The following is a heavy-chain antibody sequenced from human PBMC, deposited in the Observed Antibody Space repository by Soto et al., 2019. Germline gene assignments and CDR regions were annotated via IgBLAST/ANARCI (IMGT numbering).Heavy chain of an antibody. CDR3: ARDYYDILTGYYKARPFDS. D-gene: IGHD3-9*01. V-gene: IGHV1-69*01. CDR2: IIPIFGTA. CDR1: GGTFSSYA. J-gene: IGHJ4*02. Sequence: QVQLVQSGAEVKKPGSSVKVSCKASGGTFSSYAISWVRQAPGQGLEWMGGIIPIFGTANYAQKFQGRVTITADESTSTAYMELSSLRSEDTAVYYCARDYYDILTGYYKARPFDSWGQGTLVTVSS.